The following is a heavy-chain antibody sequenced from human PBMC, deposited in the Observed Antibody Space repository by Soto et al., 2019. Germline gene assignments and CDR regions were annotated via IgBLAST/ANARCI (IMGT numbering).Heavy chain of an antibody. Sequence: SETLSLTCTVSGGSVSSGSYYWSWIRQPPGKGLEWIGYIYYSGSTNYNPSLKSRVTISVDTSKNQFSLKLSSVTAADTAVYYCAREYSSSSSFDYWGQEPWSPSPQ. CDR3: AREYSSSSSFDY. V-gene: IGHV4-61*01. CDR1: GGSVSSGSYY. D-gene: IGHD6-6*01. J-gene: IGHJ4*01. CDR2: IYYSGST.